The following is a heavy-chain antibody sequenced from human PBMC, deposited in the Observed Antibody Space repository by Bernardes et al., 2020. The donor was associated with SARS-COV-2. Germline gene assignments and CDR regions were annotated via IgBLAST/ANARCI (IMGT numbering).Heavy chain of an antibody. Sequence: GWSLRLSCVVSGFTFSDHNMDWVRQAPGKGLEWVARIRNKANRYTTEYAASVRGRFTISGDESANSLYLQMNTLKTEDTAVYYCARSPVGIAPFDSWGQGTLVTVSS. CDR2: IRNKANRYTT. V-gene: IGHV3-72*01. D-gene: IGHD1-26*01. J-gene: IGHJ4*02. CDR1: GFTFSDHN. CDR3: ARSPVGIAPFDS.